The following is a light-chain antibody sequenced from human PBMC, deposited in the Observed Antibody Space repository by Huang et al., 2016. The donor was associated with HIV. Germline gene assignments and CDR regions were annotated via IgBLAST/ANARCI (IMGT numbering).Light chain of an antibody. CDR1: RVISSY. Sequence: IQLTQSPSSLSASVGDRVTITCRASRVISSYLAWYQQKPGKAPNLLIYAASTLQGGVASRFSGRGAGTDFTLTISSLQPEDIATYYCQQLNTYPSLTFGGGTKVEIK. V-gene: IGKV1-9*01. J-gene: IGKJ4*01. CDR3: QQLNTYPSLT. CDR2: AAS.